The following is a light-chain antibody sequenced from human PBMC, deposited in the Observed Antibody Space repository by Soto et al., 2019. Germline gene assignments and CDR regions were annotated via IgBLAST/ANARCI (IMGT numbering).Light chain of an antibody. CDR3: QQYGGSPWT. V-gene: IGKV3-20*01. Sequence: EIVWTQSPATLSSFPGDRVTLSCRASQYINTRLAWYQHRPGQAPRLLIYGGSRRATGIPDRFSGSGSGTDFTLTISNLEPEDFAVYYCQQYGGSPWTFGQGTKVDIK. CDR2: GGS. CDR1: QYINTR. J-gene: IGKJ1*01.